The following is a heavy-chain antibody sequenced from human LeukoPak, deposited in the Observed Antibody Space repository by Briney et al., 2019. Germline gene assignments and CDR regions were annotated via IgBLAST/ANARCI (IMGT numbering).Heavy chain of an antibody. J-gene: IGHJ4*02. Sequence: GGSLRLSCAASGFTFSSYAMSWVRQAPGKGLEWVSGIVGSGGSTYYADSVKGRFTISRDNSKNTLYLQMNSLRAEDTAVYYCARGSYGSGSYSPFDYWGQGTLVTVSS. V-gene: IGHV3-23*01. CDR1: GFTFSSYA. D-gene: IGHD3-10*01. CDR3: ARGSYGSGSYSPFDY. CDR2: IVGSGGST.